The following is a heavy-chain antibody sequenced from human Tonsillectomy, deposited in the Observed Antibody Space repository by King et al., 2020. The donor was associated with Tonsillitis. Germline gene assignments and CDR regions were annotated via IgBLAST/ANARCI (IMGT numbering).Heavy chain of an antibody. CDR3: SRGDYYDSSGYYHIFDI. CDR2: IRSKTYGGTT. CDR1: GFTFGDYA. Sequence: VQLVESGGGLVQPGRSLRLSCTASGFTFGDYAMTWVRQAPGKGLEWVGFIRSKTYGGTTEYAASVEGRFSISRDDSKSIACLQMNSLKTEDTAIYYCSRGDYYDSSGYYHIFDIWGQGTMVTVSS. V-gene: IGHV3-49*04. J-gene: IGHJ3*02. D-gene: IGHD3-22*01.